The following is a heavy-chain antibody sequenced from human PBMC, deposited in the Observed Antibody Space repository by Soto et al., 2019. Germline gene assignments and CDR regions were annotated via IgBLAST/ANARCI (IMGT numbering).Heavy chain of an antibody. CDR3: AKDLRDGEYISVYDF. D-gene: IGHD4-17*01. Sequence: QVQLAESGGGVGQPGRSLRLSCIGSGFRFSDYCMHWVRQAPGKGLEGVAMMSFDGTYKYSADSVKGRFIISRDNSKNTLYLQMKSLRAEETAVYPCAKDLRDGEYISVYDFWGKGTLVTFSS. J-gene: IGHJ4*02. CDR1: GFRFSDYC. V-gene: IGHV3-30*18. CDR2: MSFDGTYK.